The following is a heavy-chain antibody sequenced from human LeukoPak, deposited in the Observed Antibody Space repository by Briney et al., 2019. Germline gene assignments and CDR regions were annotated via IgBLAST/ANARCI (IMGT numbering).Heavy chain of an antibody. D-gene: IGHD6-13*01. J-gene: IGHJ4*02. V-gene: IGHV3-30*04. CDR2: ISYDGSNK. CDR3: ARYSSSWGLFDY. CDR1: GFTFSSYA. Sequence: PGGSLRLSCAASGFTFSSYAMHWVGQALGKGLEWVAVISYDGSNKYYADSVKGRFTISRDNSKNTLYLQMNSLRAEDTAVYYCARYSSSWGLFDYWGQGTLLTVSS.